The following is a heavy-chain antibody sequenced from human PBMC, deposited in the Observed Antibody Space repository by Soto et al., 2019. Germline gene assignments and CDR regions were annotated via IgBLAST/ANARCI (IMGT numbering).Heavy chain of an antibody. D-gene: IGHD5-12*01. V-gene: IGHV1-18*04. CDR1: GYSFSKYD. J-gene: IGHJ5*02. CDR3: ATSYDSGFDP. CDR2: ISPKSANT. Sequence: ASVKVSCKASGYSFSKYDISWLRQAPGQGPEWMGRISPKSANTNYAQKFQGRVTMTADTSTSTAYMELRGLRSDDTAVYYCATSYDSGFDPWGQGTLVTVSS.